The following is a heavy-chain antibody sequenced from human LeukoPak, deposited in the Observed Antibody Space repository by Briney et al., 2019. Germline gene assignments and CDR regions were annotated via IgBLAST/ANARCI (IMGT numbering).Heavy chain of an antibody. D-gene: IGHD3-10*01. J-gene: IGHJ4*02. V-gene: IGHV3-23*01. CDR1: GFTYSNYA. CDR2: ITGSGEYT. CDR3: AKDGNYYGSGSYYNVDY. Sequence: PGGSLRLSCEASGFTYSNYAMNWVRQAPGKGLEWVSAITGSGEYTYYADSVKGRFTISRDNSKNTLYLQMNSLRAEDTAVYYCAKDGNYYGSGSYYNVDYWGQGTLVTVSS.